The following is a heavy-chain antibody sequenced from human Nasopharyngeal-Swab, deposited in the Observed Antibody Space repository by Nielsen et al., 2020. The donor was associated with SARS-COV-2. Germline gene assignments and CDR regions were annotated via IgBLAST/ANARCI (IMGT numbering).Heavy chain of an antibody. Sequence: WIRQPPGKGLEWVAVISYDGSNEYYADSVKGRFTITRDNSKNTLYLQMNSLRAEDTAVYYCAKDQVTTVTAQNYFDYWGQGTLVTVSS. D-gene: IGHD4-17*01. CDR3: AKDQVTTVTAQNYFDY. V-gene: IGHV3-30*18. J-gene: IGHJ4*02. CDR2: ISYDGSNE.